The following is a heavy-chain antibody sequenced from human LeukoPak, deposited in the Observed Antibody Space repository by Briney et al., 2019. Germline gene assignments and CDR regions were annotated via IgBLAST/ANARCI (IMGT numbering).Heavy chain of an antibody. CDR1: GYTFTSYD. J-gene: IGHJ3*02. CDR2: MNPNSGNT. Sequence: ASVKVSCKASGYTFTSYDINWVRQATGQGLEWMGWMNPNSGNTGYAQKFQGRVTMTRNTSISTAYMELSSLRSEDTAVYYCARGMYSSGWDLDAFDIWGQGTMVTVSS. CDR3: ARGMYSSGWDLDAFDI. V-gene: IGHV1-8*01. D-gene: IGHD6-19*01.